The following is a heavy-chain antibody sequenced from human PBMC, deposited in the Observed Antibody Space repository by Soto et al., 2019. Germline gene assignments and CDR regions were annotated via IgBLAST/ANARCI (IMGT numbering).Heavy chain of an antibody. Sequence: QMQLVQSRHEVKKPGTSVKVSCKASGFTFTSSAVQWVRQARGQRLEWIGWIVVGSGNTNYAQKFQERVTITRDMSTSTAYMELSSLRSEDTAVYYCAAGSIAVAGFMVYWCQGTLVTVSS. J-gene: IGHJ4*02. V-gene: IGHV1-58*01. CDR3: AAGSIAVAGFMVY. CDR1: GFTFTSSA. CDR2: IVVGSGNT. D-gene: IGHD6-19*01.